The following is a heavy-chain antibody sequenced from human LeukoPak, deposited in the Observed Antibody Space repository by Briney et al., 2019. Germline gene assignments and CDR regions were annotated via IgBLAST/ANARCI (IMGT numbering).Heavy chain of an antibody. Sequence: GGSLRLSCAASGFTFSSYWMSWVRQAPGKGLEWVANIKQDGSEKYYVDSVKGRFTISRDNAKNSLYLQMNSLRAEDTAVYYCARELGYCSGGSCYSEAFKPYYFDYWGQGTLVTVSS. J-gene: IGHJ4*02. V-gene: IGHV3-7*03. D-gene: IGHD2-15*01. CDR3: ARELGYCSGGSCYSEAFKPYYFDY. CDR1: GFTFSSYW. CDR2: IKQDGSEK.